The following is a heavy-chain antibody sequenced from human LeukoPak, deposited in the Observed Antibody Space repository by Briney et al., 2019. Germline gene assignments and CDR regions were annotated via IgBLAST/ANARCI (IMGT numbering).Heavy chain of an antibody. CDR3: AREGTRALLGVVPAAIMSY. CDR1: GFTFSSYA. Sequence: PGGSLRLSCAASGFTFSSYAMHWVRQAPGKGLEWVAVISYDGSNKYYADSVKGRFTISRDNSKNTLYLQMNSLRAEDTAAYYCAREGTRALLGVVPAAIMSYWGQGTLVTVSS. CDR2: ISYDGSNK. D-gene: IGHD2-2*02. J-gene: IGHJ4*02. V-gene: IGHV3-30-3*01.